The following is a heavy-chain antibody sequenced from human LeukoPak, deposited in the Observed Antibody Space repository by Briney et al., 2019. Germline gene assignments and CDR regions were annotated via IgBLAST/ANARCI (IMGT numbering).Heavy chain of an antibody. J-gene: IGHJ4*02. Sequence: GGSLRLSCAASGFTVNSNSMSWVRQAPGKGLEWVAVIWYDGSNKYYADSVKGRFTISRDNSKNTLYLQMNSLRAEDTAVYYCARQRRGWYPYDYWGQGTLVTVSS. CDR1: GFTVNSNS. CDR3: ARQRRGWYPYDY. CDR2: IWYDGSNK. V-gene: IGHV3-33*08. D-gene: IGHD6-19*01.